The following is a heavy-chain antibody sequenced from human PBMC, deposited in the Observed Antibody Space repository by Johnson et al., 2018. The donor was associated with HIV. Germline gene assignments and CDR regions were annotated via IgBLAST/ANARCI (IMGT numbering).Heavy chain of an antibody. CDR1: GFTFSSYG. D-gene: IGHD2-2*01. CDR3: AKDGAMAFDI. V-gene: IGHV3-30*18. J-gene: IGHJ3*02. CDR2: ISYDGSNK. Sequence: QVTLVESGGGVVQPGRSLRLSCAASGFTFSSYGMHWVRQAPGTGLEWVAVISYDGSNKYYVDSVKGRFTISRDKSKNTLYLQMNSLRAEDTAVYYCAKDGAMAFDIWGQGTLVTVSS.